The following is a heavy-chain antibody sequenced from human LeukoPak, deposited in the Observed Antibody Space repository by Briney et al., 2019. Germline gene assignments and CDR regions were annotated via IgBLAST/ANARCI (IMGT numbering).Heavy chain of an antibody. V-gene: IGHV4-4*02. D-gene: IGHD3-3*01. CDR2: IYHSGST. CDR3: AKDFWPEMGPFDY. Sequence: SGTLSLTCAVSGGSISSSNWWSWVRQPPRKGLEWIGEIYHSGSTNYNPSLRSRVTISVDKSKSQFSLKLSSVTAADTAVYYCAKDFWPEMGPFDYWGQGTLVTVSS. CDR1: GGSISSSNW. J-gene: IGHJ4*02.